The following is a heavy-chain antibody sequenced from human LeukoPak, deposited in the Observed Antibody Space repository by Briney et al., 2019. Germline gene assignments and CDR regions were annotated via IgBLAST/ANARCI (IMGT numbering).Heavy chain of an antibody. V-gene: IGHV3-33*01. CDR3: ARDIDSSGYWGYYYYGMDV. Sequence: GGSLRLSCAASGFTFSSYGMHWVRQAPGKGLEWVAVIWYDGSNKYYADSVKGRFTISRDNSKNTLYLQMNSLRAEDTAVYYCARDIDSSGYWGYYYYGMDVWSQGTTVTVSS. J-gene: IGHJ6*02. CDR1: GFTFSSYG. CDR2: IWYDGSNK. D-gene: IGHD3-22*01.